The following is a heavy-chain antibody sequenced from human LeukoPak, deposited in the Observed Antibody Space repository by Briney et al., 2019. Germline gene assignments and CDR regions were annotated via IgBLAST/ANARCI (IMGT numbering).Heavy chain of an antibody. J-gene: IGHJ4*02. CDR3: ARAVEYGDYDG. Sequence: PSETLSLTCTVSGGSISSGSYYWRWIRQPAGKGLEWIGRIYTSGSTNYNPSLKSRVTITVDTSKNQFSLKLRSVTAADTAVYYCARAVEYGDYDGWGQGTLVTVSS. V-gene: IGHV4-61*02. CDR1: GGSISSGSYY. D-gene: IGHD4-17*01. CDR2: IYTSGST.